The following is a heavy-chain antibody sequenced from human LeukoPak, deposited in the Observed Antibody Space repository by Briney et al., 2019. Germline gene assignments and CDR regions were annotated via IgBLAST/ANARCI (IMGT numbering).Heavy chain of an antibody. D-gene: IGHD2-2*02. J-gene: IGHJ6*03. CDR3: ARGMGGYCSSTSCYNYYYYMDV. CDR1: GFTVSSNY. CDR2: IYSGGST. V-gene: IGHV3-53*01. Sequence: HPGGSLRLSCAASGFTVSSNYMSWVRQAPGKGLEWVSVIYSGGSTYYADSVKGRFTISRDNSKNTLYLQMNSLRAEDTAVYYCARGMGGYCSSTSCYNYYYYMDVWGKGTTVTVSS.